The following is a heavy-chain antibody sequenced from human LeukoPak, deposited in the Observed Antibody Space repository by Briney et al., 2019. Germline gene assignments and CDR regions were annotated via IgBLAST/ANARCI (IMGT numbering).Heavy chain of an antibody. CDR1: GFTFSSCG. CDR2: ISYDGSNK. D-gene: IGHD3-16*01. V-gene: IGHV3-30*18. CDR3: AKDRGGTQGFDY. Sequence: GGSLRLSCAASGFTFSSCGMHWVRQAPVKGLEWVAVISYDGSNKYYADSVKGRFTISRDNSKNTLYLQMNSLRAEDTAVYYCAKDRGGTQGFDYWGQGTLVTVSS. J-gene: IGHJ4*02.